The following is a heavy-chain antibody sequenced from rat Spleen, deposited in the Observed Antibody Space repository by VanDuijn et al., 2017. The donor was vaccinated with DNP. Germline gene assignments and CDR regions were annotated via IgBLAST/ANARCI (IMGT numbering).Heavy chain of an antibody. J-gene: IGHJ4*01. CDR2: ISPSGGST. Sequence: EVQLVESGGDLVQPGRSLKLSCAASGFTFSTYVMAWVRQTPPKGLEWVASISPSGGSTYYRDSVKCRITITSDNAESTLYLQMDSLRSEDTATYDCATATGIRPLIDYVMDAWGQGASVTVSS. CDR1: GFTFSTYV. V-gene: IGHV5-19*01. D-gene: IGHD1-4*01. CDR3: ATATGIRPLIDYVMDA.